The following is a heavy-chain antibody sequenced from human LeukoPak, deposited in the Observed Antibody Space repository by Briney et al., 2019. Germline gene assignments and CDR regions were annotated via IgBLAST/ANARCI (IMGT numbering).Heavy chain of an antibody. Sequence: ASVKVSCKASGYTFTSYGISWVGQAPGQGLEWMGWISAYNGNTNYAQKLQGRVTMTTDTSTSTAHMELRSLRSDDTAVYYCARERIAAAGMVGYFDLWGRGTLVTVSS. CDR3: ARERIAAAGMVGYFDL. CDR1: GYTFTSYG. J-gene: IGHJ2*01. D-gene: IGHD6-13*01. CDR2: ISAYNGNT. V-gene: IGHV1-18*01.